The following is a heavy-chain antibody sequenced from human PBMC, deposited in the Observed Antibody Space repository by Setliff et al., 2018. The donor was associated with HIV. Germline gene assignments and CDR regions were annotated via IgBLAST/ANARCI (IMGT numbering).Heavy chain of an antibody. CDR2: IRVESYGGTS. J-gene: IGHJ6*02. Sequence: PGGSLRLSCTASGFTFEDYAMTWVRQTPGKGLEWVGFIRVESYGGTSEYATSVKGRFTISRDNSKSTTSLEMSSLKTEDTGIYYCARDRDYGDYFQLYYYYYCGMDVWGQGTSVTVSS. V-gene: IGHV3-49*04. CDR1: GFTFEDYA. CDR3: ARDRDYGDYFQLYYYYYCGMDV. D-gene: IGHD4-17*01.